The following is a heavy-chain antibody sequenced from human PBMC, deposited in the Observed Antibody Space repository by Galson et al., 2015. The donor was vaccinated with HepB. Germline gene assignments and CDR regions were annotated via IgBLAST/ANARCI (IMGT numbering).Heavy chain of an antibody. CDR2: TRNKANSYTT. Sequence: LRLSCAASGFTFSDHYMDWVRQAPGKGLEWVGRTRNKANSYTTEYAASVKGRFTISRDDSKNSLYLQMNSLKTEDTAVYYCARPHYDSSGYYHDVFDIWGQGTMVTVSS. D-gene: IGHD3-22*01. CDR3: ARPHYDSSGYYHDVFDI. J-gene: IGHJ3*02. CDR1: GFTFSDHY. V-gene: IGHV3-72*01.